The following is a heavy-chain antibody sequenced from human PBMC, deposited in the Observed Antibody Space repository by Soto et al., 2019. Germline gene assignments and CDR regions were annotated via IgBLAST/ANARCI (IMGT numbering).Heavy chain of an antibody. Sequence: SETLSLTCTVSGGSISSGDYYWSWIRQPPGKGLEWIGYIYYSGSTYYNPSLKSRVTISVDTSKNQFSLKLSSVTAADTAVYYCARAADCSGGSCYFFLGYWGQGTLVTVPQ. CDR2: IYYSGST. CDR1: GGSISSGDYY. CDR3: ARAADCSGGSCYFFLGY. D-gene: IGHD2-15*01. J-gene: IGHJ4*02. V-gene: IGHV4-30-4*01.